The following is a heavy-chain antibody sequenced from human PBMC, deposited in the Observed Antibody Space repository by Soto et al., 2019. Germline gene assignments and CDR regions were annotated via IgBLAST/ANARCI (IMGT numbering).Heavy chain of an antibody. J-gene: IGHJ4*02. CDR3: VRRSSADY. CDR2: IGPGGSTI. V-gene: IGHV3-11*01. D-gene: IGHD6-6*01. CDR1: GFTFSDYY. Sequence: QVQLVESGGGLVKPGGSLRLSCAASGFTFSDYYMSWIRQAPGKGLEWLAYIGPGGSTISYADSVKGRFTISRDNATNSPYLQMSNLRAEDTAVYYCVRRSSADYWGQGTLVTVSS.